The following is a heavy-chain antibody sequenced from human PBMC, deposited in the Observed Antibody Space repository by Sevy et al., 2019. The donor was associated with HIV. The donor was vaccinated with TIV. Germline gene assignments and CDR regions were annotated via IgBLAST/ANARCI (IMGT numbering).Heavy chain of an antibody. CDR3: ARFRYDYIWGSYRDNWFDP. D-gene: IGHD3-16*02. V-gene: IGHV4-39*01. J-gene: IGHJ5*02. CDR1: GGSISSSSYY. Sequence: SETLSLTCTVSGGSISSSSYYWGWIRQPPGKGLEWIGSIYYSGSTYYHPSLKSRVTISVDTSKNQFSLKLSSVTAADTAVYYCARFRYDYIWGSYRDNWFDPWGQGTLVTVSS. CDR2: IYYSGST.